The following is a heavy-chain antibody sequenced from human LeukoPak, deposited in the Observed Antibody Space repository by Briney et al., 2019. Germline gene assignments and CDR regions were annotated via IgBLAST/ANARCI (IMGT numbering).Heavy chain of an antibody. J-gene: IGHJ4*02. Sequence: GASVKVSCKASGYTFTSYGISWVRQAPGQGLEWMGWISAYNGNTNYAQKFQGRVTITADKSTSTAYMELSSLRSEDTAVYYCASSGGQGVDIVVVVAATRFDYWGQGTLVTVSS. CDR2: ISAYNGNT. CDR3: ASSGGQGVDIVVVVAATRFDY. D-gene: IGHD2-15*01. CDR1: GYTFTSYG. V-gene: IGHV1-18*01.